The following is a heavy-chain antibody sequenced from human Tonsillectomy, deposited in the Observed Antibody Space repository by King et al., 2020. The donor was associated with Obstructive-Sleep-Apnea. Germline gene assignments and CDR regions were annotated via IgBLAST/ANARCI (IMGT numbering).Heavy chain of an antibody. V-gene: IGHV5-10-1*01. J-gene: IGHJ4*02. Sequence: EAQLVQSGAEVKKPGESLRISCVGSGYSFTSYWITWVRQMPGKGLECMGRIDPSDSYTNYSPSFQGHVTISADKSVSTAYLQWSSLTASDTAMYYCARLNYDSSGYYRLFDYWGQGTLVTVSS. D-gene: IGHD3-22*01. CDR1: GYSFTSYW. CDR3: ARLNYDSSGYYRLFDY. CDR2: IDPSDSYT.